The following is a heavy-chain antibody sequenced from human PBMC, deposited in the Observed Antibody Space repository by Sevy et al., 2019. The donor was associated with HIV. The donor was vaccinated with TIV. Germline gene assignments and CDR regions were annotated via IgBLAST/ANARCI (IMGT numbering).Heavy chain of an antibody. CDR2: ISYDGSNK. J-gene: IGHJ6*03. Sequence: GGSLRLSCAASGFTFSSYAMHWVRQAPGKGLEWVAVISYDGSNKYYADSVKGRFTISRDNSKNTLYLQMNSLRADDTAVYYCASLSGITIFGVVWARQYYYYMDVWGKGTTVTVSS. CDR1: GFTFSSYA. D-gene: IGHD3-3*01. V-gene: IGHV3-30-3*01. CDR3: ASLSGITIFGVVWARQYYYYMDV.